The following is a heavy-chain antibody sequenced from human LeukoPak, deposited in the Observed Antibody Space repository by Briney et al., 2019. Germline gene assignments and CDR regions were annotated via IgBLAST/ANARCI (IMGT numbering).Heavy chain of an antibody. V-gene: IGHV3-48*01. CDR2: ISSSSSTI. CDR1: GFTFSSYS. Sequence: PGGSLRLSSAATGFTFSSYSMNWVRQAPGKGLEWVSYISSSSSTIYYADSVKGRFTISRDNAKNSLYLQMNSLRAEDTAVYYCARDGTQGGYSGYVTDSFDYWGQGTLVTVSS. D-gene: IGHD5-12*01. CDR3: ARDGTQGGYSGYVTDSFDY. J-gene: IGHJ4*02.